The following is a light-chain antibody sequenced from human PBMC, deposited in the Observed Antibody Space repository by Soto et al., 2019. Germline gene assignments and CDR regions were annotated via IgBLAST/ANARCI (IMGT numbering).Light chain of an antibody. Sequence: EIVMTQSPATLSVSPGERATLSCRASQSVSSNLAWYQQKPDQAPRLLIYGASTRATGIPARFSGSGSGTQFTLTISSLLSEDYAVYFCQQYNNWPYTFGQGTKVEI. J-gene: IGKJ2*01. CDR1: QSVSSN. CDR2: GAS. V-gene: IGKV3-15*01. CDR3: QQYNNWPYT.